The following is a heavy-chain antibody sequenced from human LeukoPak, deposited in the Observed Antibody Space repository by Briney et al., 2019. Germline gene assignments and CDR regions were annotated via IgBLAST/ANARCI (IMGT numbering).Heavy chain of an antibody. CDR3: ARDLFYDILTDYNY. J-gene: IGHJ4*02. CDR2: IYYSGST. D-gene: IGHD3-9*01. Sequence: SETLSLTCTVSGGSISSSSYYWGWIRQPPGKGLEWIGSIYYSGSTYYNPSLKSRVTISVDTSKNQFSLKLSSVTAADTAVYYCARDLFYDILTDYNYWGQGTLVTVSS. CDR1: GGSISSSSYY. V-gene: IGHV4-39*07.